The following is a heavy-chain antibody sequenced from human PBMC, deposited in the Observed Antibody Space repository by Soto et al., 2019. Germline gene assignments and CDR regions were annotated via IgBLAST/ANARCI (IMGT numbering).Heavy chain of an antibody. V-gene: IGHV5-51*01. J-gene: IGHJ4*02. CDR2: IDPSDSDT. CDR1: GHTFSGKW. CDR3: TRLHHYIYTAGYFDS. D-gene: IGHD2-2*03. Sequence: RESLKISCQGSGHTFSGKWIAWVRQKPGKGLEWMGIIDPSDSDTRYSPSFQGQVTISVDKSLNTAFLEWISLQASDTAMYFCTRLHHYIYTAGYFDSWGPGTLVTSPQ.